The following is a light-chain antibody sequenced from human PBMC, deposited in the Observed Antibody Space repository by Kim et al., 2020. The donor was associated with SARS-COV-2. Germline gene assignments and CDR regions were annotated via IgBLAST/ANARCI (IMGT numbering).Light chain of an antibody. CDR3: GSYTSSSTFYV. Sequence: QSALTQPASVSGSPGQSITISCTGTSSDVGGYNYVSWYQQHPGKAPKLMIYDVSKRPSGVSNRFSGSKSGNTASLTISGLQAEDEADYYCGSYTSSSTFYVFGTGTKVTVL. V-gene: IGLV2-14*01. J-gene: IGLJ1*01. CDR2: DVS. CDR1: SSDVGGYNY.